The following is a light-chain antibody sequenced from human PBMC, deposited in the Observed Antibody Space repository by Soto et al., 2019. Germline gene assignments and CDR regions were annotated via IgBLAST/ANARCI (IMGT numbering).Light chain of an antibody. CDR3: SSYTSISALYV. CDR2: DVS. CDR1: SSDVGGYNY. V-gene: IGLV2-14*01. J-gene: IGLJ1*01. Sequence: ALTQPASVSGSPGQSITISCTGTSSDVGGYNYVSWYQQHPGKAPKLMIYDVSNRPSGVSNRFSGSKSGNTASLTISGLQAEDEADYYCSSYTSISALYVFGTGTKVTVL.